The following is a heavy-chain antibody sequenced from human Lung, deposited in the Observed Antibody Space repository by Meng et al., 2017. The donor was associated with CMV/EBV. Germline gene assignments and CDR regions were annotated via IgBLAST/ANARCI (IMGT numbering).Heavy chain of an antibody. J-gene: IGHJ3*02. CDR1: GFTFSSYA. CDR2: ISYDGSNK. Sequence: GGSXRLXCAASGFTFSSYAMHWVRQAPGKGLEWVAVISYDGSNKYYADSVKGRFTISRDNSKNTLYLQMNSLRAEDTAVYYCARDLSFSGWYRNAFDIWGQGTXVTVSS. V-gene: IGHV3-30*04. D-gene: IGHD6-19*01. CDR3: ARDLSFSGWYRNAFDI.